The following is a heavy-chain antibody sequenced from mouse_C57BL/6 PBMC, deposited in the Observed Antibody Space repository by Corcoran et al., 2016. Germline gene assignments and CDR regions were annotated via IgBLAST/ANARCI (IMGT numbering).Heavy chain of an antibody. D-gene: IGHD2-3*01. CDR3: ASGDDLAWFAY. CDR2: INPYNGGT. Sequence: EVQLQQSGPVLVQPGASVKMSCKASGYTFTDYYMNWVKQSHGTSLEWIGVINPYNGGTSYNQQFKGKATLTVDKSSSTAYMELNSLTSEDSAVYYCASGDDLAWFAYWGQGTLVTVSA. V-gene: IGHV1-19*01. CDR1: GYTFTDYY. J-gene: IGHJ3*01.